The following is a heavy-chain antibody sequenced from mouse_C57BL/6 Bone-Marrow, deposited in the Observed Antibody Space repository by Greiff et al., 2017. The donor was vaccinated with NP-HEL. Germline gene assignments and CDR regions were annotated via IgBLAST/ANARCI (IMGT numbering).Heavy chain of an antibody. CDR2: IYPRSGNT. Sequence: QVQLQQSGAELARPGASVKLSCKASGYTFTSYGISWVKQRTGQGLEWIGEIYPRSGNTYYNEKFKGKATLTADKSSSTAYMELRSLTSEDSAVYFCARAGWGYYCSSWFAYWGQGTLVTVSA. CDR3: ARAGWGYYCSSWFAY. CDR1: GYTFTSYG. J-gene: IGHJ3*01. D-gene: IGHD1-1*01. V-gene: IGHV1-81*01.